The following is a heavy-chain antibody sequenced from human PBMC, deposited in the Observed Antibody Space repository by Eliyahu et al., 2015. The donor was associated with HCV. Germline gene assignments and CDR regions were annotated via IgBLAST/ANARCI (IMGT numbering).Heavy chain of an antibody. J-gene: IGHJ6*04. Sequence: EVQLVESGGGLVQPGGSLRLSCAASGFTFSXYTMNWVRQAPGMGLEWVSHISSSSTTISYADSVKGRFTISRDNAKNSVFLQMNSLRDEDTAVYYCARTGCRGGSCWYAGMDVWGKGTTVTVSS. CDR2: ISSSSTTI. D-gene: IGHD2-15*01. V-gene: IGHV3-48*02. CDR1: GFTFSXYT. CDR3: ARTGCRGGSCWYAGMDV.